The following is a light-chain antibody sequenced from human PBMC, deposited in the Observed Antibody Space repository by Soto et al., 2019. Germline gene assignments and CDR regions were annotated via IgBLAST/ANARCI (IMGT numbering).Light chain of an antibody. CDR3: SSYTGSSTFV. CDR1: SRDGGGYNY. CDR2: DVN. Sequence: QSALTQPASVSGSPGQSVTISCTGTSRDGGGYNYVSWYQQLPGKAPKLMIYDVNNRPSGVSNGFSGSKSGNTASLTISGLQAEDEADYYCSSYTGSSTFVFGTGTKVTVL. J-gene: IGLJ1*01. V-gene: IGLV2-14*01.